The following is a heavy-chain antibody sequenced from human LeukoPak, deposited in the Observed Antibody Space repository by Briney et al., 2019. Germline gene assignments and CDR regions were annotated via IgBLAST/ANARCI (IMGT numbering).Heavy chain of an antibody. V-gene: IGHV4-39*01. Sequence: SETLSLTCSVSDDSISRSSYYWGWIRQPPGKGLEWIGTFYYSGFTYYNPSLKNRVTISVDTSKNQFSLKLSSVTAEDTAVYHCARLKVGTTHPDYWGQGTLVTVSS. J-gene: IGHJ4*02. CDR2: FYYSGFT. CDR3: ARLKVGTTHPDY. D-gene: IGHD1-26*01. CDR1: DDSISRSSYY.